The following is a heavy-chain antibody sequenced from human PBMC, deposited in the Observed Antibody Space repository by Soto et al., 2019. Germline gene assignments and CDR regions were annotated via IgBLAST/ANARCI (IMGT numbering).Heavy chain of an antibody. D-gene: IGHD2-8*02. CDR3: GRCRTDSYAMDV. CDR1: GYTFTSYG. V-gene: IGHV1-18*01. Sequence: ASVKVSCKASGYTFTSYGIAGVRQAPGQGPXWMGXISXYXGXXXYXXXVKGRVVMTTDISTNTVYLELRSLTSEDTAMYYCGRCRTDSYAMDVWGLGTTVTVSS. CDR2: ISXYXGXX. J-gene: IGHJ6*02.